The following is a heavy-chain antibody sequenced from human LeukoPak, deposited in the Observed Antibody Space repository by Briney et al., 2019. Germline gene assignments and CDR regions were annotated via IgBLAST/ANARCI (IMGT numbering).Heavy chain of an antibody. CDR2: ISGDGGST. D-gene: IGHD2-15*01. Sequence: GGSLRLSCAASGXTFDDYAMHWVRQAPGKGLEWVSLISGDGGSTYYADSVRGRFAISRDNSKNSLYLQMDSLRTEDTAFYFCAKEIDTLGTNAFDIWGQGTMVTVSS. V-gene: IGHV3-43*02. J-gene: IGHJ3*02. CDR3: AKEIDTLGTNAFDI. CDR1: GXTFDDYA.